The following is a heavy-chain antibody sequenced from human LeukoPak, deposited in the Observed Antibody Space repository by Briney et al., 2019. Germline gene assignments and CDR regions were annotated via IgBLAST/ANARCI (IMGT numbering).Heavy chain of an antibody. D-gene: IGHD5-24*01. CDR3: AKVRLQLYYFDY. V-gene: IGHV3-23*01. J-gene: IGHJ4*02. Sequence: GGSLRLSCAASGFTFSSYAMSWVRQAPGKGLQWVSAISGSGGSTYYADSVKGRFTISRDNSKNTLYLQMNSLRAEDTAVYYCAKVRLQLYYFDYWGQGTLVTVSS. CDR2: ISGSGGST. CDR1: GFTFSSYA.